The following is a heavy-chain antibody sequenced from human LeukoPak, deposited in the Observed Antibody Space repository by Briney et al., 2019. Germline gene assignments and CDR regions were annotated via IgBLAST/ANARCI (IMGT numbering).Heavy chain of an antibody. CDR1: GYTFTSYG. D-gene: IGHD4-17*01. J-gene: IGHJ5*02. CDR3: ARAEDDYGNEAGFDP. Sequence: ASVKVSCKASGYTFTSYGITWVRQAPGQGLEWMGWISVYNGNTKYAQKLQGRVTMTTDTSTSTAYMELGSLRSDDTAVYYCARAEDDYGNEAGFDPWGQGNLVTVSS. CDR2: ISVYNGNT. V-gene: IGHV1-18*01.